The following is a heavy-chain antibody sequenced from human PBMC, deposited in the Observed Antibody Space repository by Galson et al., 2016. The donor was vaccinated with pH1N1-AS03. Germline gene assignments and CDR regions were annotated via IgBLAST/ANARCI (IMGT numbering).Heavy chain of an antibody. CDR3: VMDTTTWMRFDY. Sequence: SETLSLTCSVSGDSVISKNYYWGWVRQPPGKGLEWIGSISFRGGSYYNPSLKSRVRISIDESNNQFSLDLNSVTAADTALYYCVMDTTTWMRFDYWGQGTLVTVSS. J-gene: IGHJ4*02. D-gene: IGHD1-1*01. CDR2: ISFRGGS. V-gene: IGHV4-39*07. CDR1: GDSVISKNYY.